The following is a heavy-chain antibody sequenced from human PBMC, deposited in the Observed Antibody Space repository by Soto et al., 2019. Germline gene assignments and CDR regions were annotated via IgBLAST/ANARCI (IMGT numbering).Heavy chain of an antibody. J-gene: IGHJ5*01. D-gene: IGHD3-22*01. CDR2: IYYTGGT. Sequence: SETLSLTCAVSGDSINTDYYWSCIRQPPGKGLEWIGHIYYTGGTFYSPSLKSRLALSVDTSKNQFSLRLSSVTAADTAVYYCARDTASKDYDSHSYYPHFDSWGQGALVIVYS. V-gene: IGHV4-30-4*01. CDR3: ARDTASKDYDSHSYYPHFDS. CDR1: GDSINTDYY.